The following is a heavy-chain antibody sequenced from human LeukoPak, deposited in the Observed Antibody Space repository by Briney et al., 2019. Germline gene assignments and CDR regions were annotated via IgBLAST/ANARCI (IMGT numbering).Heavy chain of an antibody. Sequence: GGSLRLSCAASGFTFASYWMHWVRQPPGKGLVWVSRVEHDGSRTAYADSVTGRFTISRDNARNMVYLQMNSLRAEDTAVYYCATDLGWGQGTLVTVSS. V-gene: IGHV3-74*01. D-gene: IGHD4-17*01. CDR2: VEHDGSRT. CDR1: GFTFASYW. CDR3: ATDLG. J-gene: IGHJ4*02.